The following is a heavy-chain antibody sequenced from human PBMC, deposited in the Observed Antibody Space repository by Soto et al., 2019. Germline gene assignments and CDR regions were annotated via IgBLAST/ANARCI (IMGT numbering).Heavy chain of an antibody. V-gene: IGHV1-18*01. J-gene: IGHJ4*02. CDR2: LSAYNGYT. D-gene: IGHD3-16*01. Sequence: QVQLVQSGAEVKKPGASVKVSCKASGYTFTNFGISWVRQAPGQGLEWMGWLSAYNGYTNYAQKFQGRATRTPDTPTSTPAIEVRGMRSDYAAVYYFARGGPPIDYCGQRTLVSVSS. CDR1: GYTFTNFG. CDR3: ARGGPPIDY.